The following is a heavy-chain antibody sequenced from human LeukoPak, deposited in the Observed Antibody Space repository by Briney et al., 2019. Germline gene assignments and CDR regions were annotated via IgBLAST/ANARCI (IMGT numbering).Heavy chain of an antibody. J-gene: IGHJ3*02. Sequence: PGGSLRLSCAASGFTFDDYARHWVRHAPGEGVEGVSGISWNSGSIGYADSVKGRFTISRDNAKNSLYLQMNSLRAEDTALYYCAKDMGIQPTGDAFDIWGQGTMVTVSS. CDR2: ISWNSGSI. D-gene: IGHD5-18*01. CDR3: AKDMGIQPTGDAFDI. CDR1: GFTFDDYA. V-gene: IGHV3-9*01.